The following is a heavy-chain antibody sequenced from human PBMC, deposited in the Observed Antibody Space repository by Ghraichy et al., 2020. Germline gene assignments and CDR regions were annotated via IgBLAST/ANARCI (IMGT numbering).Heavy chain of an antibody. V-gene: IGHV4-39*01. J-gene: IGHJ4*02. CDR2: IYYSGST. CDR1: GGSISSSSYY. D-gene: IGHD1-26*01. Sequence: SETLSLTCTVSGGSISSSSYYWGWIRQPPGKGLEWIGSIYYSGSTYYNPSLKSRVTISVDTCKNQFSLKLSSVTAADTAVYYCASPPEGLGELLVHFDYWGQGTLVTVSS. CDR3: ASPPEGLGELLVHFDY.